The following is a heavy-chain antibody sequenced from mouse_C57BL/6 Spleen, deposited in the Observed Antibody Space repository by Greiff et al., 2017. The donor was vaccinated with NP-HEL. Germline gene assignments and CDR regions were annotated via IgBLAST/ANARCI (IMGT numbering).Heavy chain of an antibody. V-gene: IGHV14-2*01. D-gene: IGHD1-1*01. CDR3: ARNPPSTTVPPYAMDY. CDR1: GFNIKDYY. CDR2: IDPEDGET. J-gene: IGHJ4*01. Sequence: VQLKESGAELVKPGASVKLSCTASGFNIKDYYMHWVKQRTEQGLEWIGRIDPEDGETKYAPKFQGKATITADTSTNTAYLQLSSLTSEDTAVYYCARNPPSTTVPPYAMDYWGQGTSVTVSS.